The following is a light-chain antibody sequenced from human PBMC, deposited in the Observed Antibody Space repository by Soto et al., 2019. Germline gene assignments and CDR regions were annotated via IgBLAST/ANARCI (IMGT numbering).Light chain of an antibody. V-gene: IGKV1-12*02. CDR1: QAVSNW. J-gene: IGKJ4*01. Sequence: DIQMTQSPSSLSASVGDEVTLTCRASQAVSNWLAGYQHRPGSAPKLLIYAASNLPSGVPARFAGSGSGTVFTLTIKSLQPEDFATYYCQQTKRFPFTFGGGTKVDMK. CDR2: AAS. CDR3: QQTKRFPFT.